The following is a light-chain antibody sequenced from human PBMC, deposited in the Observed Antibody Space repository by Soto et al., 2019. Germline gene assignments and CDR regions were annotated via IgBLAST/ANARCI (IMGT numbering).Light chain of an antibody. J-gene: IGKJ2*01. CDR3: QQTHSSPPT. Sequence: DIQMTQSPSSLSASVGDRVTVTCRTSHIVDTSLNWYQQKPGKAPKLLIYAASSVQSGVPARLSGSGSATFFTLTINNLQADDSATYCCQQTHSSPPTFGPGTKV. CDR1: HIVDTS. V-gene: IGKV1-39*01. CDR2: AAS.